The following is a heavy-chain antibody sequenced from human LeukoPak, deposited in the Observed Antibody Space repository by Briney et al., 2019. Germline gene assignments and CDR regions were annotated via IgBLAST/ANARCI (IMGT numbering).Heavy chain of an antibody. D-gene: IGHD3-10*01. V-gene: IGHV4-34*01. CDR2: INHSGST. CDR3: ARARVTMVRGRNWFDP. Sequence: SETLSLTCAVYGGSFSGYYWSWIRQPPGKGLEWIGEINHSGSTNYNPSLKSRVTISVDTSKNQFSLKLSSVTAADTAVYYCARARVTMVRGRNWFDPWGQGTLVTVSS. CDR1: GGSFSGYY. J-gene: IGHJ5*02.